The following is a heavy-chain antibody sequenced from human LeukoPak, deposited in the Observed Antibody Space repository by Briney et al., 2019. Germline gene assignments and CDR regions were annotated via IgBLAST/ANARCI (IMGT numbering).Heavy chain of an antibody. CDR1: GFTVSSNY. V-gene: IGHV3-53*01. CDR3: ARVFVVVPAAMEGDAFDI. Sequence: RGSLRLSCAASGFTVSSNYMSWVRQAPGKGLEWVSVIYSGGSTYYADSVKGRFTISRDNSKNTLYLQMNSLRAEDTAVYYCARVFVVVPAAMEGDAFDIWGQGTMVTVSS. D-gene: IGHD2-2*01. CDR2: IYSGGST. J-gene: IGHJ3*02.